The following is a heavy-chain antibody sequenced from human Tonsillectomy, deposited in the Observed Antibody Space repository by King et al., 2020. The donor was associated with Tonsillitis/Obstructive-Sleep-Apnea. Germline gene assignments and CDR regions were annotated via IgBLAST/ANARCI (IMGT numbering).Heavy chain of an antibody. J-gene: IGHJ6*03. D-gene: IGHD3-10*01. Sequence: VQLVESGGGLVKPGGSLRLSCAASGFTFSNAWMSWVRQAPGKGLEWVGRIKSKTDGGTRDHAAPVKGRFTISRDGSKNTLYLQMNSLKTEDTAVYYCTTLINWEFYYYYFMDVWGRGTTVTVSS. V-gene: IGHV3-15*01. CDR2: IKSKTDGGTR. CDR3: TTLINWEFYYYYFMDV. CDR1: GFTFSNAW.